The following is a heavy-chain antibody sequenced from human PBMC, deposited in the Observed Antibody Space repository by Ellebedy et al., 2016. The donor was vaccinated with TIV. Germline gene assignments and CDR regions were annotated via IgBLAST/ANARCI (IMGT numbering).Heavy chain of an antibody. CDR2: INHSGST. V-gene: IGHV4-34*01. CDR3: ARRGALGYCSSTSCPGTRNAFDI. D-gene: IGHD2-2*01. Sequence: SETLSLXXAVYGGSFSGYYWSWIRQPPGKGLEWIGEINHSGSTNYNPSLKSRVTISVDTSKNQFSLKLSSVTAADTAVYYCARRGALGYCSSTSCPGTRNAFDIWGQGTMVTVSS. J-gene: IGHJ3*02. CDR1: GGSFSGYY.